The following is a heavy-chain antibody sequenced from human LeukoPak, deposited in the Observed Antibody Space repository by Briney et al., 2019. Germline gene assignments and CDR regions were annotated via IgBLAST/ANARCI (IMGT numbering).Heavy chain of an antibody. CDR1: GFTFRTYV. CDR2: IHYYGSKK. D-gene: IGHD3-10*01. V-gene: IGHV3-30*02. Sequence: GGSLRLSCAASGFTFRTYVMHWVRQAPGKGLEGVSFIHYYGSKKYYTDSLKGRFTISRDDSKNTLYLNMNSLRSEDTAVYYCARRTRRYYSDYWGQGTLVTVSS. CDR3: ARRTRRYYSDY. J-gene: IGHJ4*02.